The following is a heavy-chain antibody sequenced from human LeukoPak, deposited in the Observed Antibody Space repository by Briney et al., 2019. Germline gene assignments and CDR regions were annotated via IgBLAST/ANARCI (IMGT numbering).Heavy chain of an antibody. Sequence: SETLSLTCAVYGGSFSGYYWSWIRQPPGKGLEWIGEINHSGSTNYNPSLKSRVTISVDTSKNQFSLKLSSVTAADTAVYYCARAPYSSGDRTPVGSDYWGLGTLVTVSS. V-gene: IGHV4-34*01. CDR2: INHSGST. CDR1: GGSFSGYY. CDR3: ARAPYSSGDRTPVGSDY. D-gene: IGHD6-19*01. J-gene: IGHJ4*02.